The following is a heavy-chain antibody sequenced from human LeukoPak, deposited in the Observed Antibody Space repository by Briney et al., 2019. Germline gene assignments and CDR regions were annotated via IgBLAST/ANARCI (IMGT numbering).Heavy chain of an antibody. CDR3: ARDSDYGDYLFQH. D-gene: IGHD4-17*01. J-gene: IGHJ1*01. CDR2: ISGSGGST. V-gene: IGHV3-23*01. Sequence: PGGSLRLSCAASGFTFSSYAMSWVRQAPGKGLEWVSAISGSGGSTYYADSVKGRFTISRDNAKNSLYLQMNSLRAEDTAVYYCARDSDYGDYLFQHWGQGTLVTVSS. CDR1: GFTFSSYA.